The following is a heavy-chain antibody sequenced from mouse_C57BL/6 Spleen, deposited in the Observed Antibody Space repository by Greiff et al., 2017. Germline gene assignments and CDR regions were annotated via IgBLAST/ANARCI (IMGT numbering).Heavy chain of an antibody. J-gene: IGHJ4*01. V-gene: IGHV7-3*01. CDR3: ARSHWDAGDYAMDY. Sequence: EVKVEESGGGLVQPGGSLSLSCAASGFTFTDYYMSWVRQPPGKALEWLGFIRNKANGYTTEYSASVKGRFTISSDNSQSILYLQMHALRAEDSATDYCARSHWDAGDYAMDYWGQGTSVTVSS. D-gene: IGHD4-1*01. CDR2: IRNKANGYTT. CDR1: GFTFTDYY.